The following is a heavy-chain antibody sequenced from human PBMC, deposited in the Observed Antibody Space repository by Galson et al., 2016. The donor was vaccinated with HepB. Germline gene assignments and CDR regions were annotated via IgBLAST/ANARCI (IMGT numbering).Heavy chain of an antibody. J-gene: IGHJ4*02. Sequence: SLRLSCAASGFNFRGYWMSWVRQAPGKGLEFVSAIGSDGRSTHYADSLRGRFTVSRDNSKNMLYLQMSSLRAEDTAVYYCGKYECDYWGQGTLVTVAS. CDR3: GKYECDY. D-gene: IGHD3-3*01. CDR1: GFNFRGYW. V-gene: IGHV3-64D*09. CDR2: IGSDGRST.